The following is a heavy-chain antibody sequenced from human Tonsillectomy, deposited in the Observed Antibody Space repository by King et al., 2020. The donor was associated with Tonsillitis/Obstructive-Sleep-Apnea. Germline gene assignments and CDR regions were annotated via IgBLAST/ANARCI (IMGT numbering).Heavy chain of an antibody. CDR2: ISDSGTT. Sequence: VQLQESGPGLVKHSETLSLTCTVSGASITDYYWSWIRQPPGRGLEWIGYISDSGTTNYNPSLKSRVNISVDASKNSFSLRLTSVTAADTAVYYCAGDRKGPSWFFHLGGRGTLATVSP. CDR3: AGDRKGPSWFFHL. J-gene: IGHJ2*01. V-gene: IGHV4-59*01. CDR1: GASITDYY.